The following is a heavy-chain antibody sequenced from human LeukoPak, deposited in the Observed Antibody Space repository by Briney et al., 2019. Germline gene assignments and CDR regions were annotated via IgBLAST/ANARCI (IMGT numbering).Heavy chain of an antibody. V-gene: IGHV1-8*01. CDR2: MNPKTGNT. D-gene: IGHD6-25*01. J-gene: IGHJ5*01. CDR3: VRARFSSAWFDS. CDR1: GYIFDRYD. Sequence: ASMRVSCKASGYIFDRYDINWVRQATGEGLEWMGWMNPKTGNTGYAQKFQGRVNMTSDTPMTTAYMELNSLKSEDTAVYFCVRARFSSAWFDSWGHGTLVMVSS.